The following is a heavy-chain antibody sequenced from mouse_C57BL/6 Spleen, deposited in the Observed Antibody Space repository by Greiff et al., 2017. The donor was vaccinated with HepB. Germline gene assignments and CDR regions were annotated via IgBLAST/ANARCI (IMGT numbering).Heavy chain of an antibody. Sequence: EVQLQESGPGLVKPSQSLSLTCSVTGYSITSGYYWNWIRQFPGNKLEWMGYISYDGSNNYNPSLKNRISITRDTSKNQFFLKLNSVTTEDTATYYCASLIYYDYDDYAMDYWGQGTSVTVSS. CDR3: ASLIYYDYDDYAMDY. CDR2: ISYDGSN. J-gene: IGHJ4*01. V-gene: IGHV3-6*01. CDR1: GYSITSGYY. D-gene: IGHD2-4*01.